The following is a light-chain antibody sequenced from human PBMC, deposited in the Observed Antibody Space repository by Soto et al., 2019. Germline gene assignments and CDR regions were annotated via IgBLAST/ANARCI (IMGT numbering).Light chain of an antibody. V-gene: IGLV2-8*01. CDR1: SSDVGGYGY. CDR2: EVT. CDR3: SSYAGINTDVV. Sequence: QSVLTQPPSASGSPGQSVTISCTGTSSDVGGYGYVSWYQQHPGKAPKLMIFEVTKRASGVPNRFSGSKSGNTASLTVSGLQTEQEADYYCSSYAGINTDVVFGGGTKVTVL. J-gene: IGLJ2*01.